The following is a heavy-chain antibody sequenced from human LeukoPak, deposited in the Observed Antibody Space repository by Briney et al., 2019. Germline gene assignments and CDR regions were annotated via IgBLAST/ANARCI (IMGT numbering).Heavy chain of an antibody. J-gene: IGHJ4*02. CDR1: GFTFSSYS. D-gene: IGHD6-13*01. CDR3: ARGGYSSSWYHDS. V-gene: IGHV3-21*01. CDR2: ISSSSSYM. Sequence: GGSLRLSCAGSGFTFSSYSMNWVRQAPGKGLEWVSSISSSSSYMYYADSVKGRFTISRDNAKNSLYMQVNSLRAEDTAVYYCARGGYSSSWYHDSWGQGTLVTVSS.